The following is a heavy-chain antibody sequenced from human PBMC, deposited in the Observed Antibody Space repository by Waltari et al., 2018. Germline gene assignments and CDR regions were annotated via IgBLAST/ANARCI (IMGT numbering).Heavy chain of an antibody. CDR3: ARRFDS. V-gene: IGHV3-48*03. J-gene: IGHJ4*02. CDR1: GFTFSSYG. CDR2: ISGSYTTI. Sequence: EVQLVESGGGLVQPGGSLRLSCAASGFTFSSYGMNWVRQAPGKGLVWISDISGSYTTIYDADSVNGRFTISRDDAENSLYLQMNSLRAEDTALYYCARRFDSWGQGTRVTVSS.